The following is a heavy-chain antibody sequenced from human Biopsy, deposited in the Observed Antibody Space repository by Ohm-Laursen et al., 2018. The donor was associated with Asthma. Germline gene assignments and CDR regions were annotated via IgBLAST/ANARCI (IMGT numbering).Heavy chain of an antibody. CDR2: IDHSGST. J-gene: IGHJ4*02. V-gene: IGHV4-34*01. CDR1: GGSFSYY. Sequence: SDTLSLTCDVYGGSFSYYWNWIRQPPGKGLEWIGEIDHSGSTNYNPSLKSRVTLSVDTSNNQFSLKLSSVTAADTAFYYCARVWAGGFDSWGQGTLVTVSS. D-gene: IGHD6-19*01. CDR3: ARVWAGGFDS.